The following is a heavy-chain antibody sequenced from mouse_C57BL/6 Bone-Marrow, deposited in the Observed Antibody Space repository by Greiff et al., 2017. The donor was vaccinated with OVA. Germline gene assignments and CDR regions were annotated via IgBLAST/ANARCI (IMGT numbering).Heavy chain of an antibody. J-gene: IGHJ2*01. CDR1: GYTFTSYD. CDR3: ALRYFDY. Sequence: QVQLQQSGPELVKPGASVKLSCKASGYTFTSYDINWVKQRPGQGLEWIGWIYHRDGSTKYNEKFKGKATLTVDTSSSTAYMELHSLTSEDSAVYFCALRYFDYWGQGTTLTVSS. V-gene: IGHV1-85*01. D-gene: IGHD1-1*01. CDR2: IYHRDGST.